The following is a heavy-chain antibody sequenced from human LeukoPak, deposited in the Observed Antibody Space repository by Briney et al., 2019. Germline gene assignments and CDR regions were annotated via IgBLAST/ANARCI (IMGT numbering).Heavy chain of an antibody. V-gene: IGHV3-48*01. Sequence: GGSLRLSCTASGFTFSAYSMNWVRQAPGKGLEWLSIITSSSNFIYYADSVKGRFTISRDNAKNSLYLQMNSLRADDTAVYYCARFAAGGSYYYYMDVWGKGTTVTVSS. D-gene: IGHD6-25*01. CDR1: GFTFSAYS. J-gene: IGHJ6*03. CDR3: ARFAAGGSYYYYMDV. CDR2: ITSSSNFI.